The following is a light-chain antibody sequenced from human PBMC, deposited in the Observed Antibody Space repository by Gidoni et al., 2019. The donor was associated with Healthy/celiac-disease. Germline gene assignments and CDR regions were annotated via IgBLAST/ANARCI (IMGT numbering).Light chain of an antibody. V-gene: IGKV3-20*01. CDR2: GAS. CDR3: QQYGSSPFA. CDR1: QSVSSSY. J-gene: IGKJ4*01. Sequence: IVLTQSPGPLSLSPGERATLPCRASQSVSSSYLAWYQQKPGQAPRLLIYGASSRATGIPDRFSGSGSGTDFTLTISRLEPEDFAVYYCQQYGSSPFAFGGGTKVEIK.